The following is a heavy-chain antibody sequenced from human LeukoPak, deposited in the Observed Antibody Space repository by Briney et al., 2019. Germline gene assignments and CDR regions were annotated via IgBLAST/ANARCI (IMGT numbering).Heavy chain of an antibody. CDR3: AKDLTVTTRGTYAFDI. CDR2: ISGSGGST. Sequence: PGGSLRLSCAASGFTFSSYAMSWVRQAPGKGLEWVSAISGSGGSTYYADSVKGRFTISRDNSKNTLFLQMNSLTAEDTAVYYCAKDLTVTTRGTYAFDIWGPGTMVTVSS. CDR1: GFTFSSYA. V-gene: IGHV3-23*01. D-gene: IGHD4-17*01. J-gene: IGHJ3*02.